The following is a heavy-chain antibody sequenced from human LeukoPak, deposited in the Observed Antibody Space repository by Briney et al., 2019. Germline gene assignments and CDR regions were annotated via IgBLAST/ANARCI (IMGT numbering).Heavy chain of an antibody. J-gene: IGHJ3*02. V-gene: IGHV3-30-3*01. Sequence: PGGSLRLSCAASGFTFSSYAMHWVRQAPGKGLEWVAVISYDGSNKYYADSVKGRFTISRDNSKNTLYLQMNSLRAEDTAVYYCARDLGSSSTSPRAAFDIWGQGTMVTVSS. CDR2: ISYDGSNK. CDR3: ARDLGSSSTSPRAAFDI. CDR1: GFTFSSYA. D-gene: IGHD2-2*01.